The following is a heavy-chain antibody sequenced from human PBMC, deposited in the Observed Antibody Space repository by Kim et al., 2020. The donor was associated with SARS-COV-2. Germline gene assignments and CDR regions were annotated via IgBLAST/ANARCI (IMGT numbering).Heavy chain of an antibody. CDR1: GFTFRDYA. CDR3: VKDKGHCSSSTCYVSLEIGFTIWEGFDS. J-gene: IGHJ4*02. D-gene: IGHD2-2*01. V-gene: IGHV3-9*01. CDR2: ISWNSGNI. Sequence: GGSLRLSCAASGFTFRDYAMHWVRQAPGKGLEWVSGISWNSGNIGYADSVKGRFTISRDDAKNCLYLQMNSLRPEDTALYYCVKDKGHCSSSTCYVSLEIGFTIWEGFDSWGPGTLVTISS.